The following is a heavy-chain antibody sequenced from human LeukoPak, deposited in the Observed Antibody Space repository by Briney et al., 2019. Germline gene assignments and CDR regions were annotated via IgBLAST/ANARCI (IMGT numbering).Heavy chain of an antibody. J-gene: IGHJ4*02. CDR2: ISYGGST. Sequence: SETLSLTCTVSGGSISDSPYFWGWIRQPPGKGLEWIGSISYGGSTYSNPSLKTRVTISVDTSKNQFSLKLSSVTAADTAVYYCARGSNWNSYDYWGQGTLVTVSS. V-gene: IGHV4-39*01. CDR1: GGSISDSPYF. CDR3: ARGSNWNSYDY. D-gene: IGHD1-1*01.